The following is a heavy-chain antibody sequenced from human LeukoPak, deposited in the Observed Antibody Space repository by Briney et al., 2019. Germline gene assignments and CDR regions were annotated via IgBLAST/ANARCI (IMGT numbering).Heavy chain of an antibody. J-gene: IGHJ6*03. V-gene: IGHV6-1*01. D-gene: IGHD6-13*01. CDR1: GDSVSSNSAA. Sequence: SQTLSLTCAISGDSVSSNSAAWNWIRQSPSRGLEWLGRTYYRSKWYNDYAVSVKSRITINPDTSKNQFSLQLNSVTPEDTAVYYCARDVIEQQLDSGMIYYYMDVWGKGTTVTVSS. CDR2: TYYRSKWYN. CDR3: ARDVIEQQLDSGMIYYYMDV.